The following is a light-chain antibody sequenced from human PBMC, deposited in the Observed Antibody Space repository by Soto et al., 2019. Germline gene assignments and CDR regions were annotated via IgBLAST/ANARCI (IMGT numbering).Light chain of an antibody. CDR1: QGINNY. J-gene: IGKJ4*01. CDR3: QRYYNFPLS. Sequence: DIQMTQSPSSLSASVGDRVTITCQTSQGINNYLNWYQQKPGQAPKLLIYDVSHLQTGVPFRFRGSGSGQYFPLTISSLQPEDFATYYCQRYYNFPLSFGGGTKVDIK. V-gene: IGKV1-33*01. CDR2: DVS.